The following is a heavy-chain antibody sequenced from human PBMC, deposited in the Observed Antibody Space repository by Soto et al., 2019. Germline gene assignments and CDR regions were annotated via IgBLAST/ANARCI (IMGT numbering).Heavy chain of an antibody. V-gene: IGHV3-30-3*01. CDR3: ASVCYDFWSGYYTGISGGYYSYGMDV. CDR2: ISYDGSNK. J-gene: IGHJ6*02. Sequence: PGGSLRLSCAASGFTFSSYAMHWVRQAPGKGLEWVAVISYDGSNKYYADSVKGRFTTSRDNSKNTLYLQMNSLRAEDTAVYYCASVCYDFWSGYYTGISGGYYSYGMDVWGQGTTVTVSS. CDR1: GFTFSSYA. D-gene: IGHD3-3*01.